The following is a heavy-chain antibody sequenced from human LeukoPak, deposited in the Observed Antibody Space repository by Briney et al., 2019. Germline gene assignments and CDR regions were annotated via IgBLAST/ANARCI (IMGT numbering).Heavy chain of an antibody. Sequence: SETLSLTCTVSGGSISSYYWSWLRQPPGKGLEWIGYIYYSGSTNYNPSLRSRVTISVDTSKNQFSLKLSSVTAADTAVYYCARDGLDYYGSGSYSQRFDPWGQGTLVTVSS. V-gene: IGHV4-59*01. J-gene: IGHJ5*02. CDR2: IYYSGST. D-gene: IGHD3-10*01. CDR1: GGSISSYY. CDR3: ARDGLDYYGSGSYSQRFDP.